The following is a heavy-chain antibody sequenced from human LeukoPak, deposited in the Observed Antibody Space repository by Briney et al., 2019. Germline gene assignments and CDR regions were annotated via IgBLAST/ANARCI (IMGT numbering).Heavy chain of an antibody. D-gene: IGHD5-24*01. CDR1: GGTFSSYA. CDR2: IIPIFGTA. V-gene: IGHV1-69*06. J-gene: IGHJ4*02. CDR3: ARGRDGYSNFDY. Sequence: SVKVSCKASGGTFSSYAISWVRQAPGQGLEWMGGIIPIFGTANYAQKFQGRVTITADKSTSTAYMELSSLRSEDTAVYYCARGRDGYSNFDYWGQGTLVTVSS.